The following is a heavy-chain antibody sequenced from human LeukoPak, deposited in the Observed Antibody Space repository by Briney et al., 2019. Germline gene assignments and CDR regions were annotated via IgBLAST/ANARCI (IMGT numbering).Heavy chain of an antibody. CDR1: GVSISSYY. D-gene: IGHD6-13*01. CDR2: IYYSGST. Sequence: SETLSLTCTVSGVSISSYYWSWIRQPPGKGLEWIGYIYYSGSTNYNPSLKSRVTISVDTSKNQFSLKLSSVTAADTAVYYCARHGRGLSSSWYEGGDAFDIWGQGTMVTVSS. V-gene: IGHV4-59*08. J-gene: IGHJ3*02. CDR3: ARHGRGLSSSWYEGGDAFDI.